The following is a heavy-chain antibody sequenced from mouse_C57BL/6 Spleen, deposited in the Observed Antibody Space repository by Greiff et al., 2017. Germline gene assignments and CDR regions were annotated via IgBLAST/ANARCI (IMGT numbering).Heavy chain of an antibody. CDR3: ALYYYGSTSYWYFDV. CDR2: INPNNGGT. Sequence: VQLQQSGPELVKPGASVKISCKASGYTFTDYYMNWVKQSHGKSLEWIGDINPNNGGTSYNQKFKGKATLTVDKSSSTAYMELRSLTSEDSAVYYCALYYYGSTSYWYFDVWGTGTTVTVSS. CDR1: GYTFTDYY. V-gene: IGHV1-26*01. D-gene: IGHD1-1*01. J-gene: IGHJ1*03.